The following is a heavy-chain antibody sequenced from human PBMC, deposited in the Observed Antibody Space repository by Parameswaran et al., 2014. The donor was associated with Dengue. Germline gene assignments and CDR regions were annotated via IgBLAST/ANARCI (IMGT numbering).Heavy chain of an antibody. Sequence: GSLRLSCAASKFIFSSYEMNWVRQAPGKGLEWLSYIDRGSYTIHYADSVKGRFTISRDNAKNTLYLEMNFLKVEDTAIYYCARDSTPELSGWVWFDSWGHGTLVTVSS. CDR1: KFIFSSYE. D-gene: IGHD1-14*01. J-gene: IGHJ5*01. CDR2: IDRGSYTI. V-gene: IGHV3-48*03. CDR3: ARDSTPELSGWVWFDS.